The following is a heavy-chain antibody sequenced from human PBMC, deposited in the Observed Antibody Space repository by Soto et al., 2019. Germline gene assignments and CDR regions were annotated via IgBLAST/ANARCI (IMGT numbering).Heavy chain of an antibody. Sequence: EEQLVESGGGLGQPGGSLRLSCAASGFSFRDYWVTWVRQAPGKGLDWVANIKQDGSEKYDLDSLKGRFTISRDNAKNSVYLLMNSLRAEDTAVYYCARGKDGRRAGTYYFDMDVWGKGTTVTVSS. CDR2: IKQDGSEK. V-gene: IGHV3-7*01. CDR1: GFSFRDYW. D-gene: IGHD1-1*01. CDR3: ARGKDGRRAGTYYFDMDV. J-gene: IGHJ6*03.